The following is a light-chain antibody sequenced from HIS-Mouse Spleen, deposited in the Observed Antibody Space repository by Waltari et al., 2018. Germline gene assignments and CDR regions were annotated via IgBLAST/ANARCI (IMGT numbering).Light chain of an antibody. CDR3: AAWDDSLSGPRV. Sequence: QSVLTQPPSASVTPGQRVTISCSGSSSNIGSNYVYWYQQLPGTAPKLLSYRNNQRPSGVPDRFSGSKSGTSASLAISGLRSEDEADYYCAAWDDSLSGPRVFGGGTKLTVL. J-gene: IGLJ2*01. V-gene: IGLV1-47*01. CDR2: RNN. CDR1: SSNIGSNY.